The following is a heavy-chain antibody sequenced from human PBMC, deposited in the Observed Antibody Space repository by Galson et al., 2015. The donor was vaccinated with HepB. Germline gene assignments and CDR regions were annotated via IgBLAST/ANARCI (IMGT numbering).Heavy chain of an antibody. CDR3: ARGGITILGVVIDFDF. CDR1: GFTFSSYS. D-gene: IGHD3-3*01. J-gene: IGHJ4*02. CDR2: ISRSTTYI. V-gene: IGHV3-21*01. Sequence: SLRLSCAASGFTFSSYSMNWVRQAPGKGLEWVSSISRSTTYIYYADSVKGRFTISRDNAKNSLDLQMNSLRAEDTAVYYCARGGITILGVVIDFDFWGQGTLVTVSS.